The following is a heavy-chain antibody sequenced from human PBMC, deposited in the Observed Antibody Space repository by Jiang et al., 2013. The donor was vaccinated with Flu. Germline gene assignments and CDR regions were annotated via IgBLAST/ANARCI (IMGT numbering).Heavy chain of an antibody. D-gene: IGHD4-11*01. J-gene: IGHJ5*02. CDR2: ISSSSSTI. V-gene: IGHV3-48*01. CDR3: ARMYWDDYSTYRNWFDP. CDR1: GFTFSTYS. Sequence: QLLESGGGLVQPGGSLRLSCAASGFTFSTYSMNWVRQAPGKGLEWVSYISSSSSTIYYADSVKGRFTISRDNAKNSLYLQMNSLRAEDTAVYYCARMYWDDYSTYRNWFDPWGQGTLVTVSS.